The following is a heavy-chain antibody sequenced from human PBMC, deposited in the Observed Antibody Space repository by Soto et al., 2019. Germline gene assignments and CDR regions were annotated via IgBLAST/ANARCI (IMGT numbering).Heavy chain of an antibody. CDR1: GFTFSNYW. V-gene: IGHV3-7*01. Sequence: EVQLVESGGGLVQPGGSLRLSWAASGFTFSNYWMSWVRQAPGKGLEWVANIKQDGSEKYYVDSVKGRFTISRDNAKNSLYLQMNSLRAEDTAVYYCSRGRPTYYYYHGMDVWGQGTTVTVSS. D-gene: IGHD1-1*01. J-gene: IGHJ6*02. CDR3: SRGRPTYYYYHGMDV. CDR2: IKQDGSEK.